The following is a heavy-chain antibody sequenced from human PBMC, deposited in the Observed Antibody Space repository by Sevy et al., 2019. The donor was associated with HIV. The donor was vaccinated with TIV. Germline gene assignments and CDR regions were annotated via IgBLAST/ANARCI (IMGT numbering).Heavy chain of an antibody. D-gene: IGHD3-3*01. CDR1: GYTFTGYY. CDR3: ARGGEAYDFWSGYNDAFDI. CDR2: INPNSGGT. V-gene: IGHV1-2*02. Sequence: ASVKVSCKASGYTFTGYYMHWVRQAPGQGLEWMGWINPNSGGTNYAQKLQGRVTMTRDTSISTAYMELSRLRSDDTAVYYCARGGEAYDFWSGYNDAFDIWGQGTMVTVSS. J-gene: IGHJ3*02.